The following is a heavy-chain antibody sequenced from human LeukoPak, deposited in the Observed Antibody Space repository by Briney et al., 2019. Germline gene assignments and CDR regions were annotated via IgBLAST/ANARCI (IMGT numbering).Heavy chain of an antibody. Sequence: GGSLRLSCAASGFTFSSYAMRWVRQAPGKGLEWVSAISVSGGSTYYADSVKGRFTVSRDNSKNTLYLQMNSLRAEDTAVYYCAKDKQLVPWFDPWGQGTLVTVSS. CDR1: GFTFSSYA. CDR3: AKDKQLVPWFDP. D-gene: IGHD6-6*01. CDR2: ISVSGGST. V-gene: IGHV3-23*01. J-gene: IGHJ5*02.